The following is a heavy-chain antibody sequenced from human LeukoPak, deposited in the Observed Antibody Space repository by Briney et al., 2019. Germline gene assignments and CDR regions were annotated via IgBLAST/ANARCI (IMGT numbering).Heavy chain of an antibody. J-gene: IGHJ4*02. Sequence: SQTLSLTCAISGDSVSTNSAAWNWIRQSPSRGLEWLGRTYYRSMWYDAYAESVKSRITIKPDTSRNQFSLQLDSVTPEDTAVYYCASGHSGYIDSWGQGTLVTVSS. CDR1: GDSVSTNSAA. CDR3: ASGHSGYIDS. V-gene: IGHV6-1*01. D-gene: IGHD5-12*01. CDR2: TYYRSMWYD.